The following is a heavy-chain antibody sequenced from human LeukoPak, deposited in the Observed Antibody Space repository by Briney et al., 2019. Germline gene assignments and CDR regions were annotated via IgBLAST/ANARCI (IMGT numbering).Heavy chain of an antibody. D-gene: IGHD1-26*01. V-gene: IGHV3-33*01. J-gene: IGHJ6*02. Sequence: GRSLRLSCAASGFTFSSYGMHWVRQAPGKGLEWVAVIWSDGSNKYYADSVKGRFTISRDNSGNTLYLQMNSLRAEDTAEYYCARAWETKQHYYYGMDVWGQGTTVTVSS. CDR1: GFTFSSYG. CDR3: ARAWETKQHYYYGMDV. CDR2: IWSDGSNK.